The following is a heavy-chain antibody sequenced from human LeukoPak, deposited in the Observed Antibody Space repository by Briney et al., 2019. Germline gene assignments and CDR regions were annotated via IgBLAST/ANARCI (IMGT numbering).Heavy chain of an antibody. CDR3: ARDGDTVVTPTWYFDL. Sequence: SETLSLTCAVYGGSFSGYYWSWIRQPPGKGLEWIGEINHSGSTNYNPSLKSRVTMSVDTSKNQFSLKLSFVTAADTAVYYCARDGDTVVTPTWYFDLWGRGTLVTVSS. CDR2: INHSGST. V-gene: IGHV4-34*01. J-gene: IGHJ2*01. CDR1: GGSFSGYY. D-gene: IGHD4-23*01.